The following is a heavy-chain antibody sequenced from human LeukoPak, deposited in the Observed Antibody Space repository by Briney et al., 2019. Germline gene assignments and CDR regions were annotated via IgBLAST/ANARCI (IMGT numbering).Heavy chain of an antibody. CDR1: GFTFSSYG. J-gene: IGHJ4*02. D-gene: IGHD4/OR15-4a*01. V-gene: IGHV3-30*18. CDR2: IGYDGNNK. Sequence: PGGSLRLSCAASGFTFSSYGMHWVRQAPGKGLEWVGVIGYDGNNKYYADSVKGRFTISRDNSKNTLYLQMNSLRAEDTAVYYCANQDGRMVPTPRWGQGTLVTVSS. CDR3: ANQDGRMVPTPR.